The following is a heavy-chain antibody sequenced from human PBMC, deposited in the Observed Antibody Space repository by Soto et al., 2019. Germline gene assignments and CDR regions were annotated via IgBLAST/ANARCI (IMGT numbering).Heavy chain of an antibody. V-gene: IGHV3-30*18. CDR1: GFTLSNYG. Sequence: GGSLRLSCAVYGFTLSNYGMHWVRQAPGKGLEWVALISDAGTNKYFVDSVKGRFTVSRDNSRNMVYLQMNRLRAEDTAVYYCAKDYLGRSKVFDFCGQATLVTVSS. J-gene: IGHJ3*01. D-gene: IGHD2-2*01. CDR2: ISDAGTNK. CDR3: AKDYLGRSKVFDF.